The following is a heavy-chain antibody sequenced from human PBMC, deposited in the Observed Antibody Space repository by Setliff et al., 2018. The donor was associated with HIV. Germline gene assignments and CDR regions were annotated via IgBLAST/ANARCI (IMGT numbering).Heavy chain of an antibody. D-gene: IGHD3-22*01. Sequence: GGSLRLSCAASGFTFSSYSMNWVRQAPGKGLEWVSYIALGSTTIYYADSVKGRFTISRDNAKNSLYLQMNSLRAEDTAVYYCARDRRYYYDSSGYPQAFDIWGQGTMVTVSS. CDR3: ARDRRYYYDSSGYPQAFDI. V-gene: IGHV3-48*04. CDR1: GFTFSSYS. CDR2: IALGSTTI. J-gene: IGHJ3*02.